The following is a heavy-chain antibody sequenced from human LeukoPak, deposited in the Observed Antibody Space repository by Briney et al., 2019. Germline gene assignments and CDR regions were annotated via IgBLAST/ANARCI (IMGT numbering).Heavy chain of an antibody. CDR2: IKQDGSEK. D-gene: IGHD1/OR15-1a*01. CDR1: GFTFSSYW. J-gene: IGHJ2*01. CDR3: ARDQTGPNWYFDL. V-gene: IGHV3-7*01. Sequence: GGSLRLSCAASGFTFSSYWMSWVRQAPGKGLEWVANIKQDGSEKYYVDSVKGRFTISRDNAKNSLYLQMNSLRAEDTAVYYCARDQTGPNWYFDLWGRGTLVTVSS.